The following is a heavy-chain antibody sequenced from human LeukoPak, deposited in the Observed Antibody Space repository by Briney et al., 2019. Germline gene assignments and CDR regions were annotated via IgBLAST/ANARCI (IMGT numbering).Heavy chain of an antibody. D-gene: IGHD2-2*01. Sequence: ASVKVSCKASGYTFTSYGISWVRQAPGQRLEWMGWISAYNGNTNYAQKLQGRVTMTTDTSTSTAYMELRSLRSDDTAVYYCARVRRYCSSTSCYETLPGGWFDPWGQGTLVTVSS. J-gene: IGHJ5*02. CDR2: ISAYNGNT. CDR1: GYTFTSYG. V-gene: IGHV1-18*01. CDR3: ARVRRYCSSTSCYETLPGGWFDP.